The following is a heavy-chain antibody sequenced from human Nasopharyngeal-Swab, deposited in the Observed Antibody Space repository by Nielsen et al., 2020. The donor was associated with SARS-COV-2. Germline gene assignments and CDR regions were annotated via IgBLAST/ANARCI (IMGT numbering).Heavy chain of an antibody. CDR3: ARDGGSYHLGAFDY. CDR2: INPHSRGT. J-gene: IGHJ4*02. V-gene: IGHV1-2*02. D-gene: IGHD2-2*01. Sequence: WVRQAPGQGLEWMGWINPHSRGTKYAQKFQGRVTMTSDTSINTAYMELRRLRSDDTAVYYCARDGGSYHLGAFDYWGQGTLVTVSS.